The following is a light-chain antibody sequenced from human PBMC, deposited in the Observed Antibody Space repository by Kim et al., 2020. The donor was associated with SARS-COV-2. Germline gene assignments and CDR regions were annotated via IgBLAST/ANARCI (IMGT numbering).Light chain of an antibody. CDR1: QSVSRY. Sequence: FSPGERATPSCRATQSVSRYIAWYQHRPGQAPRHLVYDASNMATGIPDRFSGGGSGTDFTLTISSLEPEDIAVYYCQQRSSWPLTLGGGTKVDIK. V-gene: IGKV3-11*01. CDR3: QQRSSWPLT. CDR2: DAS. J-gene: IGKJ4*01.